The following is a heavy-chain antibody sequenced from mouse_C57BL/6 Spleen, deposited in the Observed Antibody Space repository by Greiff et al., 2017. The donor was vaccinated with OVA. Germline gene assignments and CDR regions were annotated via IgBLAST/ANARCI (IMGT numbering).Heavy chain of an antibody. D-gene: IGHD2-5*01. CDR1: GFTFTDYY. CDR2: IRNKANGYTT. J-gene: IGHJ2*01. CDR3: ARYRAYYSNYYFDY. V-gene: IGHV7-3*01. Sequence: EVKLMESGGGLVQPGGSLSLSCAASGFTFTDYYMSWVRQPPGKALEWLGFIRNKANGYTTEYSASVKGRFTISRDNSQSILYLQMNALRAEDRATYYCARYRAYYSNYYFDYWGQGTTLTVSS.